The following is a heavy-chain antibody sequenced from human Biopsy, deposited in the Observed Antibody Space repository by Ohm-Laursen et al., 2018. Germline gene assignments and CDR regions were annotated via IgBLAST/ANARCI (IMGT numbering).Heavy chain of an antibody. V-gene: IGHV3-33*01. CDR2: IWYDGSSE. CDR3: ARDPIVGSKADGMDV. D-gene: IGHD1-26*01. J-gene: IGHJ6*02. Sequence: SLRLSCAASGFTFSVYAMHWVRQAPGKGLEWVAIIWYDGSSEYYADSVKDRFTISKDNSKNTVYLQMNSLRVEDTAVYYCARDPIVGSKADGMDVWGQGTTVTVSS. CDR1: GFTFSVYA.